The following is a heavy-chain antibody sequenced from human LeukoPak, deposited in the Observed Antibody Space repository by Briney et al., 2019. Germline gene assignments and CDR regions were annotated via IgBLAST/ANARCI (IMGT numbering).Heavy chain of an antibody. V-gene: IGHV4-39*07. J-gene: IGHJ4*02. CDR3: ARAPLGRDYDFWSGEGFDY. D-gene: IGHD3-3*01. CDR2: IYCSGST. CDR1: GGSISSSSYY. Sequence: SETLSLTCTVSGGSISSSSYYWGWIRQPPGKGLEWIGSIYCSGSTYYNPSLKSRVTISVDKSKNQFSLKLSSVTAADTAVYYCARAPLGRDYDFWSGEGFDYWGQGTLVTVSS.